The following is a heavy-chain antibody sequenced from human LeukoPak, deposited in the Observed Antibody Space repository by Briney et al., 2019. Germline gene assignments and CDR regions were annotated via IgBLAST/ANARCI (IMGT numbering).Heavy chain of an antibody. Sequence: SVKVSCKASGGTFSSYGINWVRQAPGQGLEWMGGIIPIFGTATYAQKFQGRVTITADESTSTAYMDLSSLRSEDTAVYYCARAGSITYYYMAVGGKGTTVPISS. V-gene: IGHV1-69*13. J-gene: IGHJ6*03. CDR1: GGTFSSYG. D-gene: IGHD3-10*01. CDR3: ARAGSITYYYMAV. CDR2: IIPIFGTA.